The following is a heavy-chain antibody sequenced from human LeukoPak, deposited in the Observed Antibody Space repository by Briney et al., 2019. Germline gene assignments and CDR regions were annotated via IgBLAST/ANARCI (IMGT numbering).Heavy chain of an antibody. D-gene: IGHD3-22*01. CDR3: ARRGVVIRVILVGFHKEAFYFDS. Sequence: GGSLRLSCAASGFTFSDYYMSWIRQAPGKGLEWVSYISSSGSTIYYADSVKGRFTTSRDNAKNSLYLQMNSLRAEDTAVYFCARRGVVIRVILVGFHKEAFYFDSWGQGALVTVSS. CDR2: ISSSGSTI. V-gene: IGHV3-11*01. J-gene: IGHJ4*02. CDR1: GFTFSDYY.